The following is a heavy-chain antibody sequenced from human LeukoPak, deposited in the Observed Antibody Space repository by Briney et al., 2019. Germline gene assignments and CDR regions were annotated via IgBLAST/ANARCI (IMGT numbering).Heavy chain of an antibody. J-gene: IGHJ5*02. CDR2: INPNSGGT. D-gene: IGHD2-2*01. Sequence: GASVKVSCKASGYTFTSYYMHWVRQAPGQGLEWMGRINPNSGGTNYAQKFQGRVTMTRDTSISTAYMELSRLRSDDTAVYYCARPYCSSTSCLNWFDPWGQGTLVTVSS. CDR3: ARPYCSSTSCLNWFDP. V-gene: IGHV1-2*06. CDR1: GYTFTSYY.